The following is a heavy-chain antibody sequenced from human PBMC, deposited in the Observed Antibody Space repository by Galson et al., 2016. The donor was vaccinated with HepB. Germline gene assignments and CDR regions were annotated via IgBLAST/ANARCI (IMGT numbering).Heavy chain of an antibody. Sequence: ETLSLTCTVSGGSISSSSYYWGWIRQPPGRGLEWIGNIYYSGITYYKPSLKSRVTISADTSKNQFSLELSSVTAADTAIYYCARTLKFRDNYSKNYYYHGMYVWGKGTTVTVSS. J-gene: IGHJ6*04. CDR2: IYYSGIT. V-gene: IGHV4-39*01. D-gene: IGHD4-11*01. CDR1: GGSISSSSYY. CDR3: ARTLKFRDNYSKNYYYHGMYV.